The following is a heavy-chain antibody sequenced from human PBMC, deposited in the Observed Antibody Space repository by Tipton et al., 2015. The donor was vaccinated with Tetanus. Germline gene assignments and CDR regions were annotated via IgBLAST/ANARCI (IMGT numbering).Heavy chain of an antibody. J-gene: IGHJ4*02. CDR1: GGSFGHYY. CDR3: ANHPGAKTQFDY. Sequence: TLSLTCVVYGGSFGHYYWTWIRQPPGKGLEWIGEINHDGRSTYTPSRKSRVTMLVDTSKKQFSLKLSSVTAADTAVYYCANHPGAKTQFDYWGQGTLVTVSS. V-gene: IGHV4-34*01. CDR2: INHDGRS. D-gene: IGHD1-26*01.